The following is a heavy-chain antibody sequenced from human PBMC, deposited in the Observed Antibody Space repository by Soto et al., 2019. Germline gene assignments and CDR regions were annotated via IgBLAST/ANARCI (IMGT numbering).Heavy chain of an antibody. V-gene: IGHV1-18*01. CDR2: ISAYNGNT. D-gene: IGHD5-12*01. Sequence: QVQLVQSGAEVKKPGASVKVSCKASGYTFTSYGISWVRQAPGQGLEWMGWISAYNGNTNYAQKLQGRVTMTTDTPTSTAYMELRSLRSDDTAVYYCARDRDSGYDTGSDYYYYYGMDVWGQGTTVTVSS. J-gene: IGHJ6*02. CDR1: GYTFTSYG. CDR3: ARDRDSGYDTGSDYYYYYGMDV.